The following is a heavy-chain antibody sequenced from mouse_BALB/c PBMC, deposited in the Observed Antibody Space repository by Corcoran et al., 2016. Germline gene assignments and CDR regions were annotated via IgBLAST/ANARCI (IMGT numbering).Heavy chain of an antibody. CDR1: GFNIKDTY. CDR2: IDPANGNT. J-gene: IGHJ1*01. V-gene: IGHV14-3*02. Sequence: EVQLQQSGAELVKPGASVKLSCTASGFNIKDTYMHWVKQRPEQGLEWIGRIDPANGNTKYDPKFQGKATITADTSSNTAYLQRSSLTSEDTAVYYGARWDWYFDVWGAGTTVTVSS. CDR3: ARWDWYFDV.